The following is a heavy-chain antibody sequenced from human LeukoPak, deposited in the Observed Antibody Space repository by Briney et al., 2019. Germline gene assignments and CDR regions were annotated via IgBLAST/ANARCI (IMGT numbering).Heavy chain of an antibody. J-gene: IGHJ4*02. D-gene: IGHD3-10*01. CDR1: GFTFSSYW. Sequence: GGSLRLSCAASGFTFSSYWMSWVRQAPGKGLEWVAIIKQDGSEKYYVDSVKGRFTISRDNAKISLYLQVNSLRAGDTAVYYCAKHRSGSYYEAFDYWGRGTLVTVSS. V-gene: IGHV3-7*05. CDR3: AKHRSGSYYEAFDY. CDR2: IKQDGSEK.